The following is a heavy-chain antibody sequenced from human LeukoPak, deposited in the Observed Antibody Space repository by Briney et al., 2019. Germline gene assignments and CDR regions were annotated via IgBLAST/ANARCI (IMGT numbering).Heavy chain of an antibody. CDR1: GFTFNNYA. V-gene: IGHV3-23*01. CDR3: AREGKFMTRETSGFDP. D-gene: IGHD3-16*01. Sequence: GGSVRLSCVACGFTFNNYAMSWVRQAPGKGLEGVSSICECGDRTYYANSVKGRFTTSRDNSKNTQFLKMDSLRAEDTALYFYAREGKFMTRETSGFDPWGQGTLVIVSS. CDR2: ICECGDRT. J-gene: IGHJ5*02.